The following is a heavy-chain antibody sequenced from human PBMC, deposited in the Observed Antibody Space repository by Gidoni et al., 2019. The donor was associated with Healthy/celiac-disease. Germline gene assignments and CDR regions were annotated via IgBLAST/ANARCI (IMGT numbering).Heavy chain of an antibody. V-gene: IGHV1-69*02. Sequence: QVQLVQSGAEVKKPGSSVKVSCKASGGTFSSYTISWVRQAPGQGLEWMGRIIPIRGIANYAQKFQGRVTITADKSTSSAYMELSSLRSEDTAVYYCAGANVDTAMVAGMDVWGQGTTVTVSS. CDR2: IIPIRGIA. D-gene: IGHD5-18*01. CDR1: GGTFSSYT. J-gene: IGHJ6*02. CDR3: AGANVDTAMVAGMDV.